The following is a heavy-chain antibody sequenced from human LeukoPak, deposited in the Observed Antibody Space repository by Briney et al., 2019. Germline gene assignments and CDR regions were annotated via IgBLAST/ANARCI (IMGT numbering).Heavy chain of an antibody. CDR2: IIPIFGTA. V-gene: IGHV1-69*01. Sequence: SVKVSCKASGGTFSSYAISWVRQAPGQGLEWMGGIIPIFGTANYAQKFQGRVTITADESTSTAYMELSSLRSEDTAVYYCATHHTPTVTTQGQTYYYYVDVWGKGTTVTVSS. J-gene: IGHJ6*03. D-gene: IGHD4-11*01. CDR3: ATHHTPTVTTQGQTYYYYVDV. CDR1: GGTFSSYA.